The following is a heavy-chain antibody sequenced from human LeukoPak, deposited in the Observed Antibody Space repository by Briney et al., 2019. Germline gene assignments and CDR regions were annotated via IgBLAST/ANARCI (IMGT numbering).Heavy chain of an antibody. CDR2: ISYDGSNK. V-gene: IGHV3-30*03. CDR3: ARDHNYAFDN. CDR1: GFTFSSYG. Sequence: GRSLRLSCAASGFTFSSYGMHWVRQAPGKGLEWVAVISYDGSNKYYADSVKGRFTISRDNSKNTLYLQMNSLRVEDTAVYYCARDHNYAFDNWGLGTLVSVAS. J-gene: IGHJ4*02. D-gene: IGHD1-1*01.